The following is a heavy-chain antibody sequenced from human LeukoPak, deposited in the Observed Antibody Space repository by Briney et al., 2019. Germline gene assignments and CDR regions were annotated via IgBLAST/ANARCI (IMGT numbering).Heavy chain of an antibody. Sequence: SGTLSLTCSVSGDSISSYYWSWIRQPPGKGLEWIGYIYSSGSTKYNPSLKSRVTMSIDMSRNQFSLQLTSVTAADTAIYYCAGNNWNAWWCFAYWGQGTLVTVSS. CDR1: GDSISSYY. D-gene: IGHD1-1*01. CDR2: IYSSGST. CDR3: AGNNWNAWWCFAY. J-gene: IGHJ4*02. V-gene: IGHV4-59*08.